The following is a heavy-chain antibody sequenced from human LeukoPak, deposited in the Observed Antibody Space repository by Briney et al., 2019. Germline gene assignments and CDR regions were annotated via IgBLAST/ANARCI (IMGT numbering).Heavy chain of an antibody. CDR1: GYTFTGYY. V-gene: IGHV1-2*02. CDR2: INPNTGAT. Sequence: ASVTVSCKPSGYTFTGYYLHWVRHAPGQGLEWMGWINPNTGATIYAEKFEGRVTMTRDTSIDTAYMEMRSLRSDDTAVYYCARDRVGSGWPRPWYFEFWGQGTLITVSS. CDR3: ARDRVGSGWPRPWYFEF. D-gene: IGHD6-19*01. J-gene: IGHJ4*02.